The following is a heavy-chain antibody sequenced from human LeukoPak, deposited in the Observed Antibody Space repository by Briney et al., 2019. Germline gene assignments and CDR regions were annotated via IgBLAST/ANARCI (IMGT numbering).Heavy chain of an antibody. CDR3: VRDVWSSFDY. V-gene: IGHV3-7*04. Sequence: GGSLRLSCAASGFTFSSYWMSWVRQAPGKGLECVANIKRDGSEKYYVDPVKGRFTISRDNAKNSLYLQMNSLRVEDMGVYYCVRDVWSSFDYWGQGTLVTVSS. J-gene: IGHJ4*02. D-gene: IGHD2-8*01. CDR1: GFTFSSYW. CDR2: IKRDGSEK.